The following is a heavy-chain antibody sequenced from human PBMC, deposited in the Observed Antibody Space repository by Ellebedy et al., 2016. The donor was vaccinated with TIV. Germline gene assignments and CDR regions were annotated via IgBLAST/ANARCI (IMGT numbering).Heavy chain of an antibody. V-gene: IGHV1-69*13. Sequence: AASVKVSCKASGGTFSSYAISWVRQAPGQGLEWMGGIIPIFGTANYAQKFQGRVTITADESTSTVYMELSSLRSEDTAVYYCARLGTYGDPLPGDYWGQGTLVTVSS. CDR3: ARLGTYGDPLPGDY. CDR2: IIPIFGTA. CDR1: GGTFSSYA. D-gene: IGHD4-17*01. J-gene: IGHJ4*02.